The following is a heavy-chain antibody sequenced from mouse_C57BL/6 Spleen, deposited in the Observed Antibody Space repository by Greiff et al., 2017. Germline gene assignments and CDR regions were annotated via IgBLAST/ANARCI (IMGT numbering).Heavy chain of an antibody. J-gene: IGHJ1*03. D-gene: IGHD1-1*01. CDR1: GYTFTSYW. V-gene: IGHV1-64*01. Sequence: QVQLQQSGAELVKPGASVKLSCKASGYTFTSYWMHWVKQRPGQGLEWIGMIHPNSGSTNYNEKFKGKATLTVDKSSSTAYMQLSSLTSEDSAVYYCARSDFTTVVEYFDVWGTGTTVTVSS. CDR2: IHPNSGST. CDR3: ARSDFTTVVEYFDV.